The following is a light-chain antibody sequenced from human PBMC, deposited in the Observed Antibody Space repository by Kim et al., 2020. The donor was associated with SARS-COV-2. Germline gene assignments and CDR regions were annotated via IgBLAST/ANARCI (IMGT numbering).Light chain of an antibody. CDR3: QQYNSYPYT. J-gene: IGKJ2*01. CDR1: QSISSW. CDR2: DAS. V-gene: IGKV1-5*01. Sequence: GDRVTITCRASQSISSWLAWYQQKPGKAPKLLIYDASSLESGVPSRFSGSGSGTEFTLTISSLQPDDFATYYCQQYNSYPYTFGQGTKLEL.